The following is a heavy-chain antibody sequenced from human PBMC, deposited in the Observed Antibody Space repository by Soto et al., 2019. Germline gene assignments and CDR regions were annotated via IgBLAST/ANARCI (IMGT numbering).Heavy chain of an antibody. CDR1: GYTFTSYA. V-gene: IGHV1-3*01. CDR2: INAGNGNT. Sequence: ASVKVSCKAAGYTFTSYAMHWVRQAPGQRLEWMGWINAGNGNTKYSQKFQGRVTITRDTSASTAYMELSSLRSEDTAVYYCAKEYSSGWYDFYYFDYWGQGTLVTVSS. D-gene: IGHD6-19*01. CDR3: AKEYSSGWYDFYYFDY. J-gene: IGHJ4*02.